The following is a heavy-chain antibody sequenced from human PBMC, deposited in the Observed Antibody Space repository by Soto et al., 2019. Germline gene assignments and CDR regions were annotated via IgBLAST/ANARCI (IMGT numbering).Heavy chain of an antibody. J-gene: IGHJ6*03. CDR3: ARVVVVPASYYSYSMEV. CDR2: ISAYNGNT. D-gene: IGHD2-2*01. Sequence: DSVKVSCKASGYTFTIYGISWVLQAPGEGLEWMGWISAYNGNTNYAQKLQGRVTMTTDTSTSTAYMELRSLRSDDTAVYYCARVVVVPASYYSYSMEVRGTGTTVNLSS. CDR1: GYTFTIYG. V-gene: IGHV1-18*01.